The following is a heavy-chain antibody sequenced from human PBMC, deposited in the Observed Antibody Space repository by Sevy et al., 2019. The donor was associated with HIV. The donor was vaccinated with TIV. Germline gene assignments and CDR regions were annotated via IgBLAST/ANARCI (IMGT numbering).Heavy chain of an antibody. CDR1: GFIFSSYW. J-gene: IGHJ4*02. CDR2: INSDGSST. Sequence: GGSLRLSCAASGFIFSSYWMHWVRQAPGKGLVWVSRINSDGSSTSYADSVKGRFTISRDNAKNTVYLQMTNLRVEDTAIYYCARRYFDLWGQGTLVTVSS. CDR3: ARRYFDL. V-gene: IGHV3-74*01.